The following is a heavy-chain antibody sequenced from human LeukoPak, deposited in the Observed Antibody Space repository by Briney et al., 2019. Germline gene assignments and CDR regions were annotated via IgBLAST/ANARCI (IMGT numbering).Heavy chain of an antibody. CDR2: IYYSGST. V-gene: IGHV4-39*01. J-gene: IGHJ5*02. Sequence: PSETLSLTCTVSGGSISSSSYYWGWIRQPPGKGLEWIGSIYYSGSTYYNPSLKSRVTISVDTSKNQFSLKLSSVIAADTAVYYCARQDYYGSGSLNWFDPWGQGTLVTVSS. CDR1: GGSISSSSYY. CDR3: ARQDYYGSGSLNWFDP. D-gene: IGHD3-10*01.